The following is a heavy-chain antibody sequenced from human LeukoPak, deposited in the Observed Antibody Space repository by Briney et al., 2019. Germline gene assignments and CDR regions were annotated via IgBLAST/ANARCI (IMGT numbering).Heavy chain of an antibody. CDR3: AGDKDFWSGYLNWFDP. D-gene: IGHD3-3*01. J-gene: IGHJ5*02. CDR2: ISAYNGNT. CDR1: GYTFTSYG. V-gene: IGHV1-18*01. Sequence: GASVKVSCKASGYTFTSYGISWVRQAPGQGLEWMGWISAYNGNTNYAQKLQGRVTMTTDTSTSTAYMELSSLRAEDTAVYYCAGDKDFWSGYLNWFDPWGQGTLVTVSS.